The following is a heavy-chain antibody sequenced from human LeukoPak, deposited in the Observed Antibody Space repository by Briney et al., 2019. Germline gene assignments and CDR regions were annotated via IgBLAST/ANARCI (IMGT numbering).Heavy chain of an antibody. CDR3: ARGPGDYDASDI. J-gene: IGHJ3*02. CDR2: IKENGNEQ. V-gene: IGHV3-7*01. CDR1: GFTFNNYW. D-gene: IGHD4-11*01. Sequence: GGSLRLSCEASGFTFNNYWMSWVRQAPGKGPEWVAHIKENGNEQYYADSVKGRFTISRDNVKQSLCLQMNSLRVEDTAVYYCARGPGDYDASDIWGQGTMVTVP.